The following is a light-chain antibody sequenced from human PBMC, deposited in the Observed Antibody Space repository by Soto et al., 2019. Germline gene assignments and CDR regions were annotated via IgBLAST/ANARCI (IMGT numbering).Light chain of an antibody. CDR1: QSVSSNY. V-gene: IGKV3-20*01. J-gene: IGKJ3*01. CDR2: GAS. CDR3: QPYDRHGT. Sequence: EIVLTQSPGTLSLSPGERATLSCRASQSVSSNYLAWYQQKPGQAPRLLIYGASSRATGIPDRFSGSGSGTDFTLTISRLAPEPFAVHYCQPYDRHGTFGPGTTVPI.